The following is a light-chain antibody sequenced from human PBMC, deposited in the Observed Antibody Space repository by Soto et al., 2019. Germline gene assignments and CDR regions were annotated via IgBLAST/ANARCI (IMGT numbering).Light chain of an antibody. CDR3: QSYDSRLSAYV. CDR1: NGDVGSYDL. CDR2: EVN. Sequence: QSALTQPASVSGSPGQSITISCTGTNGDVGSYDLVSWYQQYPGKAPKLIIYEVNKRPSGVPDRFSGSKSGTSASLAITGLQAEDEADYYCQSYDSRLSAYVFGTGTKVTVL. V-gene: IGLV2-14*02. J-gene: IGLJ1*01.